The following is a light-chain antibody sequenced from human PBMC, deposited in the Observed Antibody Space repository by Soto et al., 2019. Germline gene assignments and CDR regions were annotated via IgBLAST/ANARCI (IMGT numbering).Light chain of an antibody. CDR3: QQRSNWPIT. CDR2: DAS. CDR1: QSVSSY. V-gene: IGKV3-11*01. J-gene: IGKJ5*01. Sequence: EIVLTQSPATLSVSPGEGATLSCRASQSVSSYLAWYQQKPGQAPRLLIYDASNRATGIPARFSGSGSGTDFTLTISSLEPEDFAVYYCQQRSNWPITFGQGTRLEI.